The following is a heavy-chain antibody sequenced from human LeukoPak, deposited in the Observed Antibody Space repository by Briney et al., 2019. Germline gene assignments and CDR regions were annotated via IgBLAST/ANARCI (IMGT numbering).Heavy chain of an antibody. CDR2: IYSGGST. CDR3: ARGYISSWYPPCFDY. CDR1: GFTVSSNY. D-gene: IGHD6-13*01. J-gene: IGHJ4*02. Sequence: GESLRLSCAASGFTVSSNYMSWVRQAPGKGLEWVSVIYSGGSTYYADSVKGRFTISRDNSKNTLYLQMNSLRAEDTAVYYCARGYISSWYPPCFDYWGQGTLVTVSS. V-gene: IGHV3-53*01.